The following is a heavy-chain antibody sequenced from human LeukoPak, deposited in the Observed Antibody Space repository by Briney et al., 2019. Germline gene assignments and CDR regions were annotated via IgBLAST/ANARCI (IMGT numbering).Heavy chain of an antibody. CDR1: GGSISSSSYY. CDR3: ARGPYDFWSGYPFFDY. CDR2: IYYSGST. J-gene: IGHJ4*02. Sequence: SETLSLTCTVSGGSISSSSYYWGWIRQPPGKGLEWIGSIYYSGSTYYNPSLKSRVTISVDTSKNQFSLKLSSVTAADTAVYYCARGPYDFWSGYPFFDYWGQGTLVTVSS. D-gene: IGHD3-3*01. V-gene: IGHV4-39*01.